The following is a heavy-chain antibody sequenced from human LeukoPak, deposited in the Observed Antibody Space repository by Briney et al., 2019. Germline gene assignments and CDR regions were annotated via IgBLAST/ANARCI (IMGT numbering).Heavy chain of an antibody. D-gene: IGHD6-6*01. Sequence: GGSLRLSCAASGFTFSSYSMNWVRQAPGKGLEWVSSISSSSSYIYYADSVKGRFTISRDNAKNSLYVQMNSLRAEDTAVYSCASSIALKDYFDYWGQGTLVTVSS. J-gene: IGHJ4*02. CDR1: GFTFSSYS. V-gene: IGHV3-21*04. CDR3: ASSIALKDYFDY. CDR2: ISSSSSYI.